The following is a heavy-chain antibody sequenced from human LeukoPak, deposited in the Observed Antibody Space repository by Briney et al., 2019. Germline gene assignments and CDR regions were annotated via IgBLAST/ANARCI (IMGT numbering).Heavy chain of an antibody. CDR3: ARTVDTATFDY. V-gene: IGHV1-46*01. J-gene: IGHJ4*02. CDR1: GYTFTSYY. D-gene: IGHD5-18*01. CDR2: LYSCGGRQ. Sequence: GASVKVSCKASGYTFTSYYMHWVRQAPGQGLEWLGILYSCGGRQSYEQKFQGGVTMTRDTSTSTVYMELSSLRYEDTAVYYCARTVDTATFDYWGQGTLVTVSS.